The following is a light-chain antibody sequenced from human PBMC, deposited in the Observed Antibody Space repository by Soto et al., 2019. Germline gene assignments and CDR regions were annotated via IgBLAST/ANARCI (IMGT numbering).Light chain of an antibody. J-gene: IGLJ1*01. V-gene: IGLV2-14*01. CDR3: SSYTSSSAPV. Sequence: LTQPASVSGSPGQSITISCTGTSSDVGGYNYVSWYQQHPGKAPKLMIYEVSNRPSGVSNRFSGSKSGNTASLTISGLQGEDEADYYCSSYTSSSAPVFGTGTKVTVL. CDR1: SSDVGGYNY. CDR2: EVS.